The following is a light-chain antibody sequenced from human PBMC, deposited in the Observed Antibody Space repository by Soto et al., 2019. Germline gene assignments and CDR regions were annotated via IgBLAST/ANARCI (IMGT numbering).Light chain of an antibody. Sequence: EIVLTHSPGTLSLSPCERATLSFDASQRVTSNYLAWYQQKPGQAPRLLIFSASIRATGIPDRFIGSGSGTDFTLTISSLEPEDFAVYYCQQRSNWPLTFGGGTKVDIK. V-gene: IGKV3D-20*02. CDR3: QQRSNWPLT. CDR1: QRVTSNY. J-gene: IGKJ4*01. CDR2: SAS.